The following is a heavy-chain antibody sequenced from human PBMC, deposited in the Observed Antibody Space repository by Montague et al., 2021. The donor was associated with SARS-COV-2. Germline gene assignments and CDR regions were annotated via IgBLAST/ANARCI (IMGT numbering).Heavy chain of an antibody. J-gene: IGHJ6*02. CDR3: ARVGPHQLVRLYSMDD. CDR1: GGSISSSSYY. V-gene: IGHV4-39*07. Sequence: SETLSLTCTVSGGSISSSSYYWGWIRQPPGKGLEWIGSIYYSGSTYYNPSLQSRVTISVDTSKKQFSLKLSSVTAADTAVYYCARVGPHQLVRLYSMDDWGQGTTVTVSS. CDR2: IYYSGST. D-gene: IGHD6-13*01.